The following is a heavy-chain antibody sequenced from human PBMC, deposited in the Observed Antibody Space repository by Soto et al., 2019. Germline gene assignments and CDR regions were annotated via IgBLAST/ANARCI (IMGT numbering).Heavy chain of an antibody. CDR2: INAGNGNT. CDR3: ARVNDFWSGYALFYGMDV. J-gene: IGHJ6*02. Sequence: ASVKVSFKASGYTFTSYAMHWVRQAPGQRLEWMGWINAGNGNTKYSQKFQGRVTITRDTSASTAYMELSSLRSEDTAVYYCARVNDFWSGYALFYGMDVWGQGTTVTVSS. D-gene: IGHD3-3*01. V-gene: IGHV1-3*01. CDR1: GYTFTSYA.